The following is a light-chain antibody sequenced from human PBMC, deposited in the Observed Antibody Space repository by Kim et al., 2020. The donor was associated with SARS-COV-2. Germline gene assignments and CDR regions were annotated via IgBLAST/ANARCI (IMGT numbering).Light chain of an antibody. CDR3: QAWDSSTRWRV. Sequence: SYELTQPPSVSVSPGQTASITCSGDKLGDKYACWYQQKPGQSPVLVIYQDSKRPSGIPERFSGSNSGNTATLTISGTQAMDEADYYCQAWDSSTRWRVFGGGTKLTVL. CDR1: KLGDKY. J-gene: IGLJ3*02. CDR2: QDS. V-gene: IGLV3-1*01.